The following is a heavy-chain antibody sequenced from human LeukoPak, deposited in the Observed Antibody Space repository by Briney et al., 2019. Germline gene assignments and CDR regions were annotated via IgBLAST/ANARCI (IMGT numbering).Heavy chain of an antibody. CDR2: ISRSGSTK. Sequence: GGSLRLSCAASGFTFSSYEMNWVRQAPGKGLEWVSSISRSGSTKYYADSVKGRFTISRDNAKNSLFLQMNSLRAEDTAVYYCAKDYSKTSYYGSGTYFRPNWFDPWGQGTLVTVSS. D-gene: IGHD3-10*01. CDR1: GFTFSSYE. J-gene: IGHJ5*02. V-gene: IGHV3-48*03. CDR3: AKDYSKTSYYGSGTYFRPNWFDP.